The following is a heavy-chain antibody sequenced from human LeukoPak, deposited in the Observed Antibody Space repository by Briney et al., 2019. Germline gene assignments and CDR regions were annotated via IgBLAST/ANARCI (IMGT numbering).Heavy chain of an antibody. CDR3: AADFGDSSMDY. V-gene: IGHV1-58*02. J-gene: IGHJ4*02. Sequence: EASVKVSCKASGFTFTSSSMQWVRQARGQRLEWIGWIVVGSGNTNYAQKFQERVTITRDMSTSTAYMELSSLRSEDTAVYYCAADFGDSSMDYWGQGTLVTVSS. CDR2: IVVGSGNT. D-gene: IGHD2/OR15-2a*01. CDR1: GFTFTSSS.